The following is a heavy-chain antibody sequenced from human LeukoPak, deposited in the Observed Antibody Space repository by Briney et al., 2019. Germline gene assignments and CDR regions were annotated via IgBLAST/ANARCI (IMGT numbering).Heavy chain of an antibody. Sequence: GASVKVSCKASGYTFTGYYMHWVRQAPGQGLEWMGRINPNSGGTNYAQKFRGRVTMTRDTSISTAYMELSRLRSDDTAVYYCARVGFTYYYDSSGYLAFDIWGQGTMVTVSS. CDR2: INPNSGGT. V-gene: IGHV1-2*06. D-gene: IGHD3-22*01. J-gene: IGHJ3*02. CDR3: ARVGFTYYYDSSGYLAFDI. CDR1: GYTFTGYY.